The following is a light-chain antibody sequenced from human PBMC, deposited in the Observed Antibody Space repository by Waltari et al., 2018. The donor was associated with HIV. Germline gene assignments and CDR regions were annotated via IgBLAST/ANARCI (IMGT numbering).Light chain of an antibody. V-gene: IGKV3-15*01. CDR3: QQYNNWLPT. Sequence: EIVMTQSPATLSVSPGESATLSCRASQSVSSNFAWYQQKPGQAPRLLIYGASTRATGIPARFSGSGSGTEFTLTISSLQSEDFAVYYCQQYNNWLPTFGQGTKVEIK. CDR2: GAS. CDR1: QSVSSN. J-gene: IGKJ1*01.